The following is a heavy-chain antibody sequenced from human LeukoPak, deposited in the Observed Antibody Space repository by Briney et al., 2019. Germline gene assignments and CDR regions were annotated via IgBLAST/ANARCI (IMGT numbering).Heavy chain of an antibody. V-gene: IGHV1-46*01. CDR3: ARWDTIAPAADS. CDR1: VYTFTSYY. J-gene: IGHJ4*02. D-gene: IGHD6-13*01. Sequence: ASVKVSCKASVYTFTSYYMHWVRQAPGQGLEWMGIINPSGGSTSYAQKFQGRVTMTRDTSTSTIYMELRSLSSDDTAVYYCARWDTIAPAADSWGQGTLVTVSS. CDR2: INPSGGST.